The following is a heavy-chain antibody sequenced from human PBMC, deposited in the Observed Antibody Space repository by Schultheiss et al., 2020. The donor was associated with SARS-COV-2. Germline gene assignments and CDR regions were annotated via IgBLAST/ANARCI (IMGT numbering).Heavy chain of an antibody. CDR1: GFTFSSYA. CDR3: AKDLKNAGDAFDI. V-gene: IGHV3-23*01. CDR2: ISGSGGST. J-gene: IGHJ3*02. Sequence: GGSLRFSCAASGFTFSSYAMSWVRQAPGKGLEWVSAISGSGGSTYYADSVKGRFTISRDNSKNTLYLQMNSLRAEDTAVYYCAKDLKNAGDAFDIWGQGTMVTVSS.